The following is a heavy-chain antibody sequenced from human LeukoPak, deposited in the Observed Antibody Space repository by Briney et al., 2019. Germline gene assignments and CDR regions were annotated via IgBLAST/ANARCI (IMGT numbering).Heavy chain of an antibody. D-gene: IGHD6-13*01. CDR1: GGSFSGYY. J-gene: IGHJ4*02. CDR3: ARGQPSVAADPVGIAGVRRGYLNY. V-gene: IGHV4-34*01. CDR2: INHRGMT. Sequence: PSETLSPTCAVHGGSFSGYYWSWFRKPPGKGLEWIGEINHRGMTNYIPSLKSRVTLTVDTSKNQFSLKLTSVTAADTAVYYCARGQPSVAADPVGIAGVRRGYLNYWGQGTLVTVSS.